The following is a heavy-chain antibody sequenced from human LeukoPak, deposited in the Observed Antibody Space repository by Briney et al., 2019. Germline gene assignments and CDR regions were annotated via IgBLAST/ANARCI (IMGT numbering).Heavy chain of an antibody. CDR3: ARWGTGLYPYYFDY. D-gene: IGHD2-2*02. V-gene: IGHV3-30*03. CDR2: ISYDGSNK. Sequence: QPGRSLRLSCAASGFTFDDYAMHWVRQAPGKGLEWVAVISYDGSNKYYADSVKGRFTISRDNAKNSLYLQMNSLRAEDTAVYYCARWGTGLYPYYFDYWGQGTLVTVSS. J-gene: IGHJ4*02. CDR1: GFTFDDYA.